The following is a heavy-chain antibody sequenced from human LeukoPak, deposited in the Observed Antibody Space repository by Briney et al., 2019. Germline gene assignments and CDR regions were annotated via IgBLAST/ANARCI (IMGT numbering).Heavy chain of an antibody. CDR3: AQYREPRTSPKLDF. V-gene: IGHV3-23*01. CDR2: IGTSGRDT. Sequence: GGSLRLSCSASGFTFSTYAMTWVRKAPGRGLEWVSTIGTSGRDTYYADSVKGRFIISRDNLKNMLSLQMNSLRVEDTAVYYCAQYREPRTSPKLDFWGQGTLVTVS. CDR1: GFTFSTYA. D-gene: IGHD1-1*01. J-gene: IGHJ4*02.